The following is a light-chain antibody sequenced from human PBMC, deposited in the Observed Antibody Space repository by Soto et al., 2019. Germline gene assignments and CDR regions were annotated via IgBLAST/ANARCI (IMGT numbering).Light chain of an antibody. J-gene: IGKJ2*01. Sequence: EFVWTKCPGTLSLSPGERATLSCRASQSVRSNHLAWYQQKPGQAPRLLIYDASSRATGIPDRFSGSGSGTDFTLTISRLEPEDFAVYYCQQYGSSPRTFGRGTKLEI. CDR1: QSVRSNH. CDR3: QQYGSSPRT. CDR2: DAS. V-gene: IGKV3-20*01.